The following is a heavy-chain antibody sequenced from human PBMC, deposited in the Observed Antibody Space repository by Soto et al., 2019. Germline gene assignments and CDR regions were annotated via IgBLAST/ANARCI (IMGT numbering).Heavy chain of an antibody. Sequence: GGSLRLSCAASGFTFSSYAMDWVRQAPGKGLEWVSVISGSGDSTYYADSVKGRFTISRDNSKNTLYLQMNSLRTEDTAVYYCARRGPGTYFDYWGQGTLVTVSS. V-gene: IGHV3-23*01. J-gene: IGHJ4*02. D-gene: IGHD6-13*01. CDR3: ARRGPGTYFDY. CDR1: GFTFSSYA. CDR2: ISGSGDST.